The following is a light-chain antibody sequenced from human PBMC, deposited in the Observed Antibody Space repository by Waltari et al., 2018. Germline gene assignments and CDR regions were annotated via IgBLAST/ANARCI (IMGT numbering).Light chain of an antibody. CDR2: GAS. CDR1: QSVGSK. J-gene: IGKJ4*01. V-gene: IGKV3-15*01. CDR3: QQYNNWPLT. Sequence: EMMMTQSPATLSLSPGERVTLSCRASQSVGSKLAWYHQKPGQAPRLLIYGASTRATGIAARFSGSGSGTEFTLTISTLQSEDFAVYYCQQYNNWPLTFGGGTKVEIK.